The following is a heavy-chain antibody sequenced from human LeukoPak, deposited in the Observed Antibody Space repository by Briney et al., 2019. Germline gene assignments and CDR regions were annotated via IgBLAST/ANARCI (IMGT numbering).Heavy chain of an antibody. V-gene: IGHV4-34*01. CDR1: GGSFSGYY. CDR3: AREEALGSGSF. Sequence: PSETLSLTCAVYGGSFSGYYWSWIRQPPGKGLEWIGEINHSGSTNYNPSLKSRVTISVDTSKNQFSLKLSSVTAADTAVYYCAREEALGSGSFWGQGTLVTVSS. D-gene: IGHD1-26*01. CDR2: INHSGST. J-gene: IGHJ4*02.